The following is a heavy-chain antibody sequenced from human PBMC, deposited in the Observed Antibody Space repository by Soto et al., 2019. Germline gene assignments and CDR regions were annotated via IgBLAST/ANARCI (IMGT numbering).Heavy chain of an antibody. CDR3: ARDRPGGSWFDP. J-gene: IGHJ5*02. V-gene: IGHV1-18*04. Sequence: ASAKFSCRASGYTFTSYGISWVRQAPGQGLEWMGWISAYNGNTNYAQKLQGRVTMTTDTSTSTAYMELRSLRSDDTAVYYCARDRPGGSWFDPWGQGTLVTVSS. CDR2: ISAYNGNT. D-gene: IGHD1-1*01. CDR1: GYTFTSYG.